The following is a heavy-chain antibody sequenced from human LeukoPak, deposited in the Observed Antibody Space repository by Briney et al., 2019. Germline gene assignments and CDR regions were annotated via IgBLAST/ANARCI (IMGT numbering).Heavy chain of an antibody. V-gene: IGHV4-59*01. CDR1: GASLNSYY. CDR2: IYYSGTT. Sequence: SETLSLTCTVSGASLNSYYWSWTRQPPGKGLEWIGYIYYSGTTNYNPSLKSRVTISVDTSKNQFSLKLSSVTAADTAVYYCARGVYIAAAQYGYWGQGTLVTVSS. CDR3: ARGVYIAAAQYGY. D-gene: IGHD6-13*01. J-gene: IGHJ4*02.